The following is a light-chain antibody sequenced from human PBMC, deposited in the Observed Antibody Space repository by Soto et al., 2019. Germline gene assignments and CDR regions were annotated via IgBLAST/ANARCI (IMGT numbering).Light chain of an antibody. J-gene: IGKJ1*01. CDR1: QDVDKW. CDR3: QQDSNYWT. CDR2: KSS. Sequence: ILMTQSPSSLSASVGDTVTITCRASQDVDKWLAWYQQKPGKAPILLIWKSSTLIGGVPAVVSAVGSGTQYSLIISGLQPEDVATDYCQQDSNYWTFDQGTMVEIK. V-gene: IGKV1-5*03.